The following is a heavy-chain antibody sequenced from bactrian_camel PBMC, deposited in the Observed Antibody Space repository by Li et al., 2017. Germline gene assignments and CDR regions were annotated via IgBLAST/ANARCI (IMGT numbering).Heavy chain of an antibody. CDR2: IDRDGAT. Sequence: VQLVESGGGSVPVRGSLRLSCAASGDTASIACMGWFRQAPGKEREGVGTIDRDGATTYTDSVKGRFAISQVNNTLYLQMNGLKPEDSAMYYCATVRTIPGWVLDPSKYNVWGQGTQVTVS. J-gene: IGHJ4*01. D-gene: IGHD5*01. CDR1: GDTASIAC. CDR3: ATVRTIPGWVLDPSKYNV. V-gene: IGHV3S53*01.